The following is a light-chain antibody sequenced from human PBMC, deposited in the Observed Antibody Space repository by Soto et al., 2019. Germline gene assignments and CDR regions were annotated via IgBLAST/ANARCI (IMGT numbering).Light chain of an antibody. CDR1: HCIANY. J-gene: IGKJ1*01. CDR2: AAS. Sequence: DIQMTQSPSSLSASVGDRVTITCRASHCIANYLAWYQQKPGNAPKLLIYAASTLQSGVPSRFSGSGSGTDFNLTISSLQPEDVATYYCQKYNSAPWTFGQETKVEIK. V-gene: IGKV1-27*01. CDR3: QKYNSAPWT.